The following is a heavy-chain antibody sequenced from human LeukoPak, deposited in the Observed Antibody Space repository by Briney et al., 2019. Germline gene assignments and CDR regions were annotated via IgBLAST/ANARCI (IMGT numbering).Heavy chain of an antibody. D-gene: IGHD6-13*01. Sequence: PSETLSLTCTVSGGSISSYYWSWIRQPPGKGLEWIGYIYYSGSTNYNPSLKSRVTISVDTSKNQFSLKLSSVTAADTAVYYCARHGGVAAGYNWFDPWGQGTLVTVSS. CDR3: ARHGGVAAGYNWFDP. V-gene: IGHV4-59*08. J-gene: IGHJ5*02. CDR2: IYYSGST. CDR1: GGSISSYY.